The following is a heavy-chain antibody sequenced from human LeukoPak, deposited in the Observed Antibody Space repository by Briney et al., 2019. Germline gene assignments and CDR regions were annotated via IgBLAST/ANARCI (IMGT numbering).Heavy chain of an antibody. CDR1: GFTFSAYS. D-gene: IGHD3-22*01. V-gene: IGHV3-21*06. Sequence: GGSLRLSCAVSGFTFSAYSMNWVRQAPGKGLEWLSSISSSSRYINYADSVKGRLSISRDNAKNSVFLQMNSLSAEDTAVYYCARQYYYDTSGYDAFDIWGQGTMVTVSS. CDR3: ARQYYYDTSGYDAFDI. J-gene: IGHJ3*02. CDR2: ISSSSRYI.